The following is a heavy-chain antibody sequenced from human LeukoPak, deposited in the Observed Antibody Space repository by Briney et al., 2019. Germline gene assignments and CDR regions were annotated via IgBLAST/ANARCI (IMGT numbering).Heavy chain of an antibody. CDR1: GFTFTDYY. CDR2: ISHTGNSI. CDR3: ARARDSASGWFDP. J-gene: IGHJ5*02. V-gene: IGHV3-11*01. Sequence: GGSLRLSCAASGFTFTDYYMSWIRQAPGKGPEWVSYISHTGNSIRYADSVKGRFTISRDNAKNSVSLQMNNLRAEDTAVYYCARARDSASGWFDPWGQGTLVTVSS.